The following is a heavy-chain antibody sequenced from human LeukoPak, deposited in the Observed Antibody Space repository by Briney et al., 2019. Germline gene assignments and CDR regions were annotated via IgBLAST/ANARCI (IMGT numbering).Heavy chain of an antibody. Sequence: GGSLRLSCAASGFRFRVYEMHWVRQAPGRGLEWIADISGSDTSTYYADSVKGRFTISRDNAKNSLYLQMNRLRDEDTAVYYCTTLTVASNFDYWGQGTLVTVSS. CDR1: GFRFRVYE. D-gene: IGHD6-19*01. V-gene: IGHV3-48*03. CDR2: ISGSDTST. CDR3: TTLTVASNFDY. J-gene: IGHJ4*02.